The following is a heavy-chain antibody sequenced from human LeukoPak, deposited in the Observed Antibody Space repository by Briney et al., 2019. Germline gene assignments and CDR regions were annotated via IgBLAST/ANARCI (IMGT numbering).Heavy chain of an antibody. CDR2: IFHRGTI. V-gene: IGHV4-31*03. J-gene: IGHJ4*02. D-gene: IGHD6-13*01. CDR3: ARDHPPPRIPPAE. CDR1: GGSMSSGNYF. Sequence: SETLSLTCTVSGGSMSSGNYFWAWIRQLPGKGLEWIGYIFHRGTIYYNPSLKGRIRISVDTSENQFSLKVYSVTVADTAVYYCARDHPPPRIPPAEWGQGTLVTVSS.